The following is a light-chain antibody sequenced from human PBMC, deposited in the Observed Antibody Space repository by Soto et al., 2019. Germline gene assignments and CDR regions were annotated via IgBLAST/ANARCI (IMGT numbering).Light chain of an antibody. CDR3: QTWGFGIVV. V-gene: IGLV4-69*01. Sequence: QLVLTQSPSASASLGASVKLTCTLSSGHSNYAIAWHQQQSEKGPRYLMKLNSDGSHSKGDGIPDRFSGSSSGAERYPTISSLQSEDEADYYCQTWGFGIVVFGGGTKVTVL. J-gene: IGLJ2*01. CDR2: LNSDGSH. CDR1: SGHSNYA.